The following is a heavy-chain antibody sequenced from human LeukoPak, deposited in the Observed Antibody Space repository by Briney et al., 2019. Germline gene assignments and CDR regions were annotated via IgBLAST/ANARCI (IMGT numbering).Heavy chain of an antibody. CDR1: GGSISSSSYY. CDR2: IYYSGST. CDR3: APIAAAGDFDY. V-gene: IGHV4-39*01. D-gene: IGHD6-13*01. J-gene: IGHJ4*02. Sequence: PSETLSLTCTVSGGSISSSSYYWGWIRQPPGKGLEWIGSIYYSGSTYYNPSLKSRVTISVDTSKNQFSLKLSSVTAADTAVYYCAPIAAAGDFDYWGQGTLVTVSS.